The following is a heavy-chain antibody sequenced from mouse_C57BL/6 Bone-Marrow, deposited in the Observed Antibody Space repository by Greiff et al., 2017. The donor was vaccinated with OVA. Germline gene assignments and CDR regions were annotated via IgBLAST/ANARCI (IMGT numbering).Heavy chain of an antibody. CDR1: GFTFSSYT. CDR3: ARQLGRRAWFAY. Sequence: EVKLVESGGGLVKPGGSLKLSCAASGFTFSSYTMSWVRQTPEKRLEWVATISGGGGNTYYPDSVKGRFTISRDNATNTLYLQMSSLRSEDTALYYCARQLGRRAWFAYWGQGTLVTVSA. V-gene: IGHV5-9*01. J-gene: IGHJ3*01. D-gene: IGHD4-1*01. CDR2: ISGGGGNT.